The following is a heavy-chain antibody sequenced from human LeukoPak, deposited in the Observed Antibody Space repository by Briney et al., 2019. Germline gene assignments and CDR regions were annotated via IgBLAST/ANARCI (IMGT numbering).Heavy chain of an antibody. CDR1: GFTFRSNH. J-gene: IGHJ4*02. CDR3: ASSYSPASY. Sequence: PGGSLRLSCEASGFTFRSNHMHWVRQAPGKGLEWVAVISNDGGNKYYADSVKGRFIISRDNSKNTVYVEMNSLRAEDTAVYYCASSYSPASYWGQGTLVTVSS. CDR2: ISNDGGNK. V-gene: IGHV3-30*03. D-gene: IGHD3-16*01.